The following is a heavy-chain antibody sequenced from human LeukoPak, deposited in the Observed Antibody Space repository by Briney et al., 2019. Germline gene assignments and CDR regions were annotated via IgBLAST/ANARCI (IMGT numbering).Heavy chain of an antibody. CDR1: GYTFTSYG. CDR3: ARDQSVVITYYFDY. CDR2: ISAYNGNT. Sequence: GASVKVSCKASGYTFTSYGISWVRQAPGQGREWMGWISAYNGNTNYAQKLQGRVTMTTDTSTSTAYMELRSLRSDDTAVYYCARDQSVVITYYFDYWGQGTLVTVSS. D-gene: IGHD3-22*01. J-gene: IGHJ4*02. V-gene: IGHV1-18*01.